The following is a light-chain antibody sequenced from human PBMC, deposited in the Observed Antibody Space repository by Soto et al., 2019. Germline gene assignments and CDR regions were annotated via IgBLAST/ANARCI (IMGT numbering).Light chain of an antibody. J-gene: IGKJ3*01. V-gene: IGKV3-15*01. CDR2: GAS. Sequence: EIVMTQSPATLSVSPGERATLSCRASQSVGSHLAGYQQRPGQAPRLLIYGASYLATGIPARFSGSGSGTDFTRSIRSLQSEECAVYSCQQYDNWPHFNFGPGTKLDSK. CDR1: QSVGSH. CDR3: QQYDNWPHFN.